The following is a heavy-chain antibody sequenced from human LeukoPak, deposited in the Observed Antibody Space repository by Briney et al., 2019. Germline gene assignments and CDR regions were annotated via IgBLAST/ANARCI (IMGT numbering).Heavy chain of an antibody. CDR1: GFTFSSYE. J-gene: IGHJ6*04. V-gene: IGHV3-48*03. CDR3: ARDRYYYGMDV. Sequence: GGSLRLSCAASGFTFSSYEMNWVRQAPGKGLEWVSYISSSGSTIYYADSVKGRFTISRDNAKNSLYLQMNSLRAEDTAVYYCARDRYYYGMDVWGKGTTVTVSS. CDR2: ISSSGSTI.